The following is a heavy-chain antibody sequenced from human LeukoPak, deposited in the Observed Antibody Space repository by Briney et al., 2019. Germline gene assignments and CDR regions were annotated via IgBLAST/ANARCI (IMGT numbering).Heavy chain of an antibody. J-gene: IGHJ4*02. CDR2: ISGSGGST. CDR1: GFTFSSYA. V-gene: IGHV3-23*01. Sequence: SGGSLRLSCAASGFTFSSYAMSWVRQAPGKGLEWVSAISGSGGSTYYADSVKGRFTISRDNSKNTLYLQMNSLRAEDTAVYYCAKDRSQSSSWYSSFDYWGQGTLVTVSS. CDR3: AKDRSQSSSWYSSFDY. D-gene: IGHD6-13*01.